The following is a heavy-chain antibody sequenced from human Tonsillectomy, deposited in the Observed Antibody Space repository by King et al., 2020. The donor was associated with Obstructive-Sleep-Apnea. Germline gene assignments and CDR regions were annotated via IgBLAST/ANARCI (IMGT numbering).Heavy chain of an antibody. CDR3: ARDSGP. CDR1: GGSVSNRDYY. CDR2: YYFSGST. V-gene: IGHV4-39*07. Sequence: QLQESGPGLVKPSETLSLTCTVSGGSVSNRDYYWGWSRQPPGKGLEWIGYYYFSGSTYDNPSLRGRVTLSIYTSNNQFSLKLSSVTAADTAVYYCARDSGPWGQGTLVTVSS. J-gene: IGHJ4*02. D-gene: IGHD3-10*01.